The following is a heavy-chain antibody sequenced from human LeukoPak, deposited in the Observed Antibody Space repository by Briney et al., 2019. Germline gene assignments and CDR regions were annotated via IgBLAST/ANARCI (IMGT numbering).Heavy chain of an antibody. D-gene: IGHD3-10*01. J-gene: IGHJ4*02. Sequence: GASVKVSCKASGYTFTGYYMHWVRQAPGQGLEGMGWINPNSGGTNYAQKFQGRVPLNRDTSISTAYMELSRLRSDDTAVHYCAREEGYGSGSPGHYWGQGTLVTVSS. CDR1: GYTFTGYY. V-gene: IGHV1-2*02. CDR2: INPNSGGT. CDR3: AREEGYGSGSPGHY.